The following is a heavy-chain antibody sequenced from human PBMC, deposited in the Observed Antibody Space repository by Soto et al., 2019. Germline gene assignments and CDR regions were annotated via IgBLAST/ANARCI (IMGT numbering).Heavy chain of an antibody. Sequence: SETLSLTCTVSCGSITNYYWNWVRQSAGRGLEWIGRIYPSGSTNYNPSLRSRVTVSVDTSKNQFSLKLSSVTAADTAVYYCARGHHYDFSTGYYDAHHMDVWGQGTTVTVSS. D-gene: IGHD3-3*01. CDR1: CGSITNYY. CDR2: IYPSGST. CDR3: ARGHHYDFSTGYYDAHHMDV. J-gene: IGHJ6*02. V-gene: IGHV4-4*07.